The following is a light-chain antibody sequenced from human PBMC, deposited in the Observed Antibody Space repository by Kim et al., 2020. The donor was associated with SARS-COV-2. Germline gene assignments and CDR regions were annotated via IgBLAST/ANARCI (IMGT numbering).Light chain of an antibody. V-gene: IGLV2-14*03. Sequence: GQSITISCTGTSSDVGGFNYVSWYQHHPVKAPKLMIYDVNKRPSGISNRFSGSKSGNTASLTISGLQAEDEADYYCSSYTSSSTLVFGVGTKVTVL. J-gene: IGLJ3*02. CDR3: SSYTSSSTLV. CDR1: SSDVGGFNY. CDR2: DVN.